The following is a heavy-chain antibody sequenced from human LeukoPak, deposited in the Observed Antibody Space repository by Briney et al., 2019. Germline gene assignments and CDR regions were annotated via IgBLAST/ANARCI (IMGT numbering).Heavy chain of an antibody. CDR1: GLTFSTYG. V-gene: IGHV3-30*02. CDR2: IRDDGSNE. CDR3: ASMGIGDSDY. D-gene: IGHD2-21*01. J-gene: IGHJ4*02. Sequence: GGSLRLSCAPSGLTFSTYGMHWVRQAPGKGREWVAFIRDDGSNEYYADSVKGRFTISRDNSKNTLYLQMNNLRPEDTAVYYCASMGIGDSDYWGQGTLVTVSS.